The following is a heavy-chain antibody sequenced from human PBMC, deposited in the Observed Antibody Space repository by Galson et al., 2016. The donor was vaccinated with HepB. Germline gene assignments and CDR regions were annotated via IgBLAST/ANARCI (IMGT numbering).Heavy chain of an antibody. V-gene: IGHV5-51*01. J-gene: IGHJ4*02. CDR3: ARQESYYSGIDY. D-gene: IGHD1-26*01. Sequence: QSGAEVKKPGESLKISCKGSGYKFTNYWIGWVRQMPRKGLEWLGIIYPGDSDTRYSPSFQGQVTTSADKSIRTVYLQWGSLRASDTAIYYCARQESYYSGIDYWGQGALVTVSS. CDR2: IYPGDSDT. CDR1: GYKFTNYW.